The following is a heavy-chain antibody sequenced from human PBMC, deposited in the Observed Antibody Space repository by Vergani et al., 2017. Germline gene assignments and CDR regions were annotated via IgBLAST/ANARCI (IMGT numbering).Heavy chain of an antibody. CDR1: GFTFNHYA. J-gene: IGHJ6*02. Sequence: EVQPVESGGGLVKPGGSLRLSCTTSGFTFNHYAMNWVRQAPGKGLEWVSGISGSGGSTYYAGSVKGRFTISRNSSKNTLYLQMNSLSAGDPAVYYCAKANPRNSGYDYLYYYHAMDVWGQGTTVTVSS. CDR3: AKANPRNSGYDYLYYYHAMDV. D-gene: IGHD5-12*01. V-gene: IGHV3-23*04. CDR2: ISGSGGST.